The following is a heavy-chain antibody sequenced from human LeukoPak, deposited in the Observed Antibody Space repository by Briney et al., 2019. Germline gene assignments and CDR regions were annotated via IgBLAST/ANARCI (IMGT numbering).Heavy chain of an antibody. J-gene: IGHJ4*02. CDR1: GGTFSSYA. CDR2: IIPIFGTA. D-gene: IGHD2-15*01. V-gene: IGHV1-69*06. CDR3: ARDGGCSGGSCPFDY. Sequence: SVKVSCKVSGGTFSSYAISWVRQAPGQGLEWMGGIIPIFGTANYAQKFQGRVTITADKSTSTAYMELSSLRSEDTAVYYCARDGGCSGGSCPFDYWGQGTLVTVSS.